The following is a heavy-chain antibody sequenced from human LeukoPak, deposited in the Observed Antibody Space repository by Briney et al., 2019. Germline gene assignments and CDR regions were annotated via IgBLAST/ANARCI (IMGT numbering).Heavy chain of an antibody. CDR1: GYIFAHYG. CDR3: ARLLLGSQSRGFEY. V-gene: IGHV1-18*01. CDR2: INTNNGNT. Sequence: ASLKLSCKASGYIFAHYGMSWVRQAPGHGLEWRGWINTNNGNTNYAQNFRDTVTMTTDTSTNTAYMELRSLRSDDTAIYYCARLLLGSQSRGFEYWGQGTLVTVSS. D-gene: IGHD3-10*01. J-gene: IGHJ4*02.